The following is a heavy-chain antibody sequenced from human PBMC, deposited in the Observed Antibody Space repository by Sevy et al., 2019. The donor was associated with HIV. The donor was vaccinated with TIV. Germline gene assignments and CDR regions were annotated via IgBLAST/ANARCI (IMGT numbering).Heavy chain of an antibody. CDR1: GFTFTEFV. J-gene: IGHJ4*02. CDR3: AKDVVGGYYVRSGYSDH. Sequence: GGYLRLSCAASGFTFTEFVMSWVRQAPGKGLEWVSTINSGGGSTYYADSVKGRFTISRDNSQNTLDLQMNSLRAEDTDVYYCAKDVVGGYYVRSGYSDHWGQGTLVTVSS. V-gene: IGHV3-23*01. D-gene: IGHD3-22*01. CDR2: INSGGGST.